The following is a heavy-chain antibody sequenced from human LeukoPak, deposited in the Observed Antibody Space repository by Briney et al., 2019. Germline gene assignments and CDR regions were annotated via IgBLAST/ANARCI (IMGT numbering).Heavy chain of an antibody. V-gene: IGHV1-46*01. CDR3: ARDQEGFDY. Sequence: ASVKVSYKASGYTFTSNYIHWVRQAPGQGLEWMGMVYPRDGSTSYAQKFQGRVTVTRDTSTSTVHMELSGLRSEDTAVYYCARDQEGFDYWGQGTLVTVSS. J-gene: IGHJ4*02. CDR1: GYTFTSNY. CDR2: VYPRDGST.